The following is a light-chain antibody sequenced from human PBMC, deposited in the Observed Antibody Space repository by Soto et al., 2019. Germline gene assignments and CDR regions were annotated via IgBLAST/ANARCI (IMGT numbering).Light chain of an antibody. CDR3: QQYYTTRLT. Sequence: DIVMTQSPDSLAVSLGERATINCKSSQSVLYSSNNKNSVAWYQQKPGQPPQFLIYWASTRESGVPDRFSGSESGTDFTLTISSLQAEDEAVYYCQQYYTTRLTFGQGTKVEIK. CDR1: QSVLYSSNNKNS. CDR2: WAS. V-gene: IGKV4-1*01. J-gene: IGKJ1*01.